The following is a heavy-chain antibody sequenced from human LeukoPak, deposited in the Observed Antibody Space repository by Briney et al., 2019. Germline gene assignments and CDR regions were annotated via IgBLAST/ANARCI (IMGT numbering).Heavy chain of an antibody. CDR3: ARGGYCSGGSCYGGFDV. J-gene: IGHJ6*02. CDR1: GFSFSNYY. V-gene: IGHV3-21*01. Sequence: GGSLRLSCAASGFSFSNYYMNWVRQAPGKGLEWVSSMSSSRTFIYYADSGKGRFTISRDNANNSLYLQMNSLRAEDTSVYYCARGGYCSGGSCYGGFDVWGQGTTVTVSS. D-gene: IGHD2-15*01. CDR2: MSSSRTFI.